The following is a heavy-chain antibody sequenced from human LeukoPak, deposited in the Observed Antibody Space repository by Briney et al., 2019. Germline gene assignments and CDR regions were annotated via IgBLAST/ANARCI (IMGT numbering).Heavy chain of an antibody. J-gene: IGHJ4*02. Sequence: ASVKVSCKASGYTFTAYYMHWVRQAPGQGLEWMGWINPDSGGTNYAQKFQGRVTTTRDTSISTAYMELSRLTSDDTAVYFCARLNIPMGTFDYWGQGTLVTVSS. D-gene: IGHD2-2*02. CDR3: ARLNIPMGTFDY. V-gene: IGHV1-2*02. CDR2: INPDSGGT. CDR1: GYTFTAYY.